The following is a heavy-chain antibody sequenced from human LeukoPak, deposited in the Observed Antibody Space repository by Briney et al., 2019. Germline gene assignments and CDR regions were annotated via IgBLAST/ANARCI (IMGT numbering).Heavy chain of an antibody. CDR3: ARDHYYGSGSYSIYYGMAV. J-gene: IGHJ6*02. Sequence: PGGSLRLSCAASGFTVSSNYMSWVRQAPGKGLEWVSVIYSGGSTYYADSVKGRFTISRHNSKNTLYLQMNSLRAEDTAVYYCARDHYYGSGSYSIYYGMAVWGQGTTVTVSS. CDR1: GFTVSSNY. V-gene: IGHV3-53*04. D-gene: IGHD3-10*01. CDR2: IYSGGST.